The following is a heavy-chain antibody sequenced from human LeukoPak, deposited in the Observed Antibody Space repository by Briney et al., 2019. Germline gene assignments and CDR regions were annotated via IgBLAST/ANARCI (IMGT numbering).Heavy chain of an antibody. Sequence: GGSVRLSCVASGFDVNDNFMIWVRQAPGQGLEWISIIYASGGAFHSESVKGRFSAFRDTSKNTIFLQMSNLRAADTAMYYCVRRHDYWGQGTLVTVSS. V-gene: IGHV3-53*01. CDR3: VRRHDY. CDR2: IYASGGA. J-gene: IGHJ4*02. CDR1: GFDVNDNF.